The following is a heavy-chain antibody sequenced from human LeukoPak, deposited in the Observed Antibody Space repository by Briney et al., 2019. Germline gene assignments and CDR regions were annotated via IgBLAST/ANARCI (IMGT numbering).Heavy chain of an antibody. D-gene: IGHD6-19*01. Sequence: GGSLRLSCAASGFTFNSYEMNWVRQAPGKGLEWVSYISSSGSTIYYADSVKGRFTISRDNAKNSLYLQMNSLRAEDTAVYYCARAIEYSSGWYYFDYWGQGTLVTVSS. CDR3: ARAIEYSSGWYYFDY. CDR1: GFTFNSYE. J-gene: IGHJ4*02. V-gene: IGHV3-48*03. CDR2: ISSSGSTI.